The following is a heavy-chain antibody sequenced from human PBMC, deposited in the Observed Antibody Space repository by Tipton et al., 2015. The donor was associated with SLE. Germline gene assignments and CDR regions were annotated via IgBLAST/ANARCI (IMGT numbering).Heavy chain of an antibody. J-gene: IGHJ6*02. CDR3: ASGEVVVMPGDTPYYYYHGMDV. CDR1: GGSISSSSYY. V-gene: IGHV4-39*07. D-gene: IGHD2-2*01. Sequence: TLSLTCTVSGGSISSSSYYWGWIRQPPGKGLEWIGSISYSGNTNYSPSLKSRVTISVDTSKNQFSLRLSSVTAADTAVYYCASGEVVVMPGDTPYYYYHGMDVWGQGTPVTVSS. CDR2: ISYSGNT.